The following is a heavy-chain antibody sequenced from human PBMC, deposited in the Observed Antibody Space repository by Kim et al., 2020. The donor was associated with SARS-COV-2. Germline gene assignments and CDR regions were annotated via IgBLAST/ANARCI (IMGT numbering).Heavy chain of an antibody. D-gene: IGHD6-25*01. Sequence: GGSLRLSCAASGFSFGSYVMSWVRQAPGKGLESVSVVDASGDVTYYATFVEGRFTISRDNSKSTLYLQMNSLRVEDTAVYYCAKAGAAGSRDGYSQWGQGTLVTVSS. CDR3: AKAGAAGSRDGYSQ. CDR1: GFSFGSYV. CDR2: VDASGDVT. V-gene: IGHV3-23*05. J-gene: IGHJ4*02.